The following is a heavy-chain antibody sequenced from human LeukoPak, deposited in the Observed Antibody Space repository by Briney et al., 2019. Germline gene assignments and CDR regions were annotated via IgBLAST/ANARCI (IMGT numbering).Heavy chain of an antibody. CDR2: MFHSGSR. D-gene: IGHD2-2*01. J-gene: IGHJ4*02. CDR1: GYSIRSGFY. V-gene: IGHV4-38-2*01. CDR3: ARAKYLPAATSGMLLGY. Sequence: SETLSLSCAVSGYSIRSGFYWGWIRQPPGKGLEWIASMFHSGSRYYNPSLRSRAVISLDTSKNQFFLKLTSVTAADTAVYYCARAKYLPAATSGMLLGYWGQGTLVTVSS.